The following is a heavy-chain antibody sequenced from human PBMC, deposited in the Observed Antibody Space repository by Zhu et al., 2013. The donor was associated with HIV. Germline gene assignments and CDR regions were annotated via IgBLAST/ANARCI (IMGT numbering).Heavy chain of an antibody. J-gene: IGHJ6*02. D-gene: IGHD5-18*01. Sequence: QVQLVQSGAEVKKPGSSVKVSCKASGGTFSSYAISWVRQAPGQGLEWMGGIIPIFGTANYAQKFQGRVTITADESTSTAYMELRSLRSDDTAIYYCARVDTHMGGYYGMDVWGQGTDGHRLL. CDR2: IIPIFGTA. CDR1: GGTFSSYA. V-gene: IGHV1-69*01. CDR3: ARVDTHMGGYYGMDV.